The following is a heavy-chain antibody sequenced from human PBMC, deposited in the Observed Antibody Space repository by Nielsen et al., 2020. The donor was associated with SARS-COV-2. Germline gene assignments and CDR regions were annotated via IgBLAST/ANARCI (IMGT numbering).Heavy chain of an antibody. Sequence: SVKVSCKASGGTFSSYAISWVRQAPGQGLEWMGGIIPIFGTANYAQKFQGRVTITADKSTSTACMELSSLRSEDTAVYYCARFSRYYYDSSGYPANFDYWGQGTLVTVSS. CDR2: IIPIFGTA. CDR3: ARFSRYYYDSSGYPANFDY. J-gene: IGHJ4*02. V-gene: IGHV1-69*06. D-gene: IGHD3-22*01. CDR1: GGTFSSYA.